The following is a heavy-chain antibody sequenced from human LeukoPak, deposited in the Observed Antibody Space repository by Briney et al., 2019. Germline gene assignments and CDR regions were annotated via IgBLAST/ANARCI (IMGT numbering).Heavy chain of an antibody. J-gene: IGHJ6*02. CDR1: GFTVSSNY. CDR2: IYSGGST. CDR3: ARDGGYYDSSGDYYYYYYGMDV. D-gene: IGHD3-22*01. Sequence: GGSLRLSCAASGFTVSSNYMSWVRQAPGKGLEWVSVIYSGGSTYYADSVKGRFTISRDNSKNTLYLQMNSLRAEDTAVYYCARDGGYYDSSGDYYYYYYGMDVWGQGTTVTVSS. V-gene: IGHV3-53*01.